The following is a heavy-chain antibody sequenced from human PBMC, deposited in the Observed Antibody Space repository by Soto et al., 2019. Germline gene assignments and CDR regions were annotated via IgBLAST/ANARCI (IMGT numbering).Heavy chain of an antibody. V-gene: IGHV4-34*01. CDR2: INHSGST. J-gene: IGHJ1*01. D-gene: IGHD6-13*01. CDR1: GGSFSDYY. Sequence: PSETLSLTCAVYGGSFSDYYWSWIRQPPGKGLEWIGEINHSGSTNYNPSLKSRVTISVDTSKNQFSLKLNSLTAADTAVYYCEGDTGNWSITRGQGTLVPVSS. CDR3: EGDTGNWSIT.